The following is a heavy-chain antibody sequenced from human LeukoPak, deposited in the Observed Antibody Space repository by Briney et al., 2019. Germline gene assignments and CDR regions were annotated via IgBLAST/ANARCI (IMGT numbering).Heavy chain of an antibody. D-gene: IGHD1-26*01. J-gene: IGHJ4*02. Sequence: PGGSLRLSCSASGFTFSSYSMNWVRQAPGKGLEWVSSSSSTGRYIYYADSVKGRFAISRDNAKNSLYLQMNSLRTEDTAVYYCARALELIVGGTPDYFTTGAREPLSPSPQ. CDR3: ARALELIVGGTPDYFTT. CDR2: SSSTGRYI. CDR1: GFTFSSYS. V-gene: IGHV3-21*01.